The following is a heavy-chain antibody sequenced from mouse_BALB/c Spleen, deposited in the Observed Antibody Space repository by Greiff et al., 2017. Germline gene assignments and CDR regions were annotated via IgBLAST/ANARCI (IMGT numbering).Heavy chain of an antibody. D-gene: IGHD1-1*01. J-gene: IGHJ2*01. CDR1: GFTFSSYG. CDR3: AREGNYYGSSYFDY. CDR2: INSNGGST. V-gene: IGHV5-6-3*01. Sequence: VQLKESGGGLVQPGGSLKLSCAASGFTFSSYGMSWVRQTPDKRLELVATINSNGGSTYYPDSVKGRFTISRDNAKNTLYLQMSSLKSEDTAMYYCAREGNYYGSSYFDYWGQGTTLTVSS.